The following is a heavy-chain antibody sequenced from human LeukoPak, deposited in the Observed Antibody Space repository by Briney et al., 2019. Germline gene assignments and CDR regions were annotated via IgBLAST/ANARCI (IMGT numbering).Heavy chain of an antibody. CDR1: GDSVSGVY. Sequence: SETLSLTCTVSGDSVSGVYWSWIRQPPGKGLEWIGYVYYSGDTNYNPFLKSRVTMSLDTSKNQVSLRLSSVTAADTAVYYCARHPFATPFDYWGRGTLLTVSS. CDR3: ARHPFATPFDY. J-gene: IGHJ4*02. V-gene: IGHV4-59*08. D-gene: IGHD2-15*01. CDR2: VYYSGDT.